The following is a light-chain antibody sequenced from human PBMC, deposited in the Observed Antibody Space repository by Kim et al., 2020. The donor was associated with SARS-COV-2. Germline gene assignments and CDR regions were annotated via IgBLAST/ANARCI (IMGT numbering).Light chain of an antibody. CDR1: SSNIGSNT. Sequence: ELTQPPSASGTPGQRVTISCSGSSSNIGSNTVNWYQQLPGTAPKLLIYSNNQRPSGVPDRFSGSKSGTSASLAFSGLQSEDEADYYCAAWDDSLNGWVFGGGTQRTVL. CDR3: AAWDDSLNGWV. CDR2: SNN. V-gene: IGLV1-44*01. J-gene: IGLJ3*02.